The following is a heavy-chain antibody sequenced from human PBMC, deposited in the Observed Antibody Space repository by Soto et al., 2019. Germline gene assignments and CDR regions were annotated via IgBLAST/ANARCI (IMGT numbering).Heavy chain of an antibody. CDR3: ARELIFYDSDGLSWDDAFDI. V-gene: IGHV1-8*01. D-gene: IGHD3-22*01. Sequence: GSSVKVASKTSVYSFTSLDVNWVRQSPVQGLEGIVWMNPSGGSKGYAQKLQGRVTMTGDNSMSTAYMELNSLRSEETAVYYCARELIFYDSDGLSWDDAFDIWGPGPMVTVSS. J-gene: IGHJ3*02. CDR1: VYSFTSLD. CDR2: MNPSGGSK.